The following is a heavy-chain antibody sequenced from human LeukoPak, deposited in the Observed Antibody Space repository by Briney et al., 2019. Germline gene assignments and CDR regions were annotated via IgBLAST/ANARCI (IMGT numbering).Heavy chain of an antibody. D-gene: IGHD1-1*01. J-gene: IGHJ3*02. V-gene: IGHV5-51*01. CDR1: GYSFTSYW. Sequence: GESLKISCKGSGYSFTSYWMGWVRQMPGKGLEGVGVIYPGDSDTRYSPSFQGHVTISTDKSISTAYMQWSSLKASDTAMYYCARHGTTTGTYGAFDIWGKGTMVTVSS. CDR3: ARHGTTTGTYGAFDI. CDR2: IYPGDSDT.